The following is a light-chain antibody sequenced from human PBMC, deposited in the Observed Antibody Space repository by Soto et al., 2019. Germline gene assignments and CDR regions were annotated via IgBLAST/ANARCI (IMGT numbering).Light chain of an antibody. CDR3: QTWGTGIVL. J-gene: IGLJ2*01. CDR2: LNSDGSH. V-gene: IGLV4-69*01. CDR1: SGHSTYA. Sequence: QLVLTQSPSASASLGASVKLTCTLSSGHSTYAIAWHQQQPEKGPRYLMKLNSDGSHFKGDGIPDRFSGSSSGAERYLTISSLQSEDEADYYCQTWGTGIVLFGGGTKVTVL.